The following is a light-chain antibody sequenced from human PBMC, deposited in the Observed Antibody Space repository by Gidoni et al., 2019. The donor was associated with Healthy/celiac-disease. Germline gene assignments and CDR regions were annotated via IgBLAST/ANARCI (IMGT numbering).Light chain of an antibody. CDR3: QQYNSYLALT. CDR2: KAS. Sequence: DIQMTQSPSNLSASVGDRVTITCRASQSISSWLAWYQQKPGKAPKLLIYKASSLESGVPSRFSGSGSGTEFTLTISSLQPDDFATYYCQQYNSYLALTFGGGTKVEIK. J-gene: IGKJ4*01. CDR1: QSISSW. V-gene: IGKV1-5*03.